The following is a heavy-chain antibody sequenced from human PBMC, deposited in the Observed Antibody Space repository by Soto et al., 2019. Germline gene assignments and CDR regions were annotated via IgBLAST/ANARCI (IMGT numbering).Heavy chain of an antibody. J-gene: IGHJ4*02. CDR1: VFTFSIYA. CDR2: IGGSGGGT. Sequence: WWSLRLSCSASVFTFSIYAMSWFRQAPGKGLEWVSTIGGSGGGTSYADIVRGRFTISRDNSQNTLYLQMNSLRAEDTAVYYCAKDAPGSGWLSDYWGQGTLVTVSS. D-gene: IGHD3-22*01. V-gene: IGHV3-23*01. CDR3: AKDAPGSGWLSDY.